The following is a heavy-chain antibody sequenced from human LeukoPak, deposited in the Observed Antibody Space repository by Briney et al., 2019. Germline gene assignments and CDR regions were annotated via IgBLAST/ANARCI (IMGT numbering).Heavy chain of an antibody. CDR1: GFTFSSYG. D-gene: IGHD3-9*01. J-gene: IGHJ4*02. Sequence: GRSLRLSCAASGFTFSSYGMHWVRQAPGKGLEWVAVISYDGSNKYYADSVKGRFTISRDNSKNTLYLQMSSLRAEDMAVYYCAKDFDYFSSYFDYWGQGTLVTVSS. V-gene: IGHV3-30*18. CDR3: AKDFDYFSSYFDY. CDR2: ISYDGSNK.